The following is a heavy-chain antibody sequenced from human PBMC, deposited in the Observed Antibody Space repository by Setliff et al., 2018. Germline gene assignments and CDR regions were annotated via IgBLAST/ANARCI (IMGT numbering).Heavy chain of an antibody. D-gene: IGHD1-26*01. Sequence: GGSLRLSCAASGFTFDKHGMNWVRQVPGRGMEWVSTINWAGATTAYADSVKGRFTISRDNVKNSLYLHMDSLRDEDTALYYCTRFGDRDGIGIWGQGTMVTVSS. CDR2: INWAGATT. CDR3: TRFGDRDGIGI. CDR1: GFTFDKHG. V-gene: IGHV3-20*04. J-gene: IGHJ3*02.